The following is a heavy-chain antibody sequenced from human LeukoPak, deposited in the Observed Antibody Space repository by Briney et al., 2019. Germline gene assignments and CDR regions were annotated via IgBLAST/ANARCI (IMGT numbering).Heavy chain of an antibody. CDR3: ARVTYYYDSSMAY. Sequence: AASVKVSCKASGYTFTGYYMHWVRQAPGQGLEWMGWINPNSGGTNYAQKFQGRVTMTRDTSISTAYMELSRLRSDDTAVYYCARVTYYYDSSMAYWGQGTLVTVSS. V-gene: IGHV1-2*02. D-gene: IGHD3-22*01. CDR2: INPNSGGT. CDR1: GYTFTGYY. J-gene: IGHJ4*02.